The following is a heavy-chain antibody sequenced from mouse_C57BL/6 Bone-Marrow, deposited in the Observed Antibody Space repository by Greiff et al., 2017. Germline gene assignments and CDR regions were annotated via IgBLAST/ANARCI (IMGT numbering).Heavy chain of an antibody. CDR1: GFNIKDDY. CDR2: IDPENGDT. CDR3: TLYGSSYAAY. V-gene: IGHV14-4*01. J-gene: IGHJ3*01. Sequence: VQLQQSGAELVRPGASVKLSCTASGFNIKDDYMHWVKQRPEQGLEWIGWIDPENGDTEYASKFQGKATITADTSSNTAYLQLSSLTSEDTAVYYCTLYGSSYAAYWGQGTLVTVSA. D-gene: IGHD1-1*01.